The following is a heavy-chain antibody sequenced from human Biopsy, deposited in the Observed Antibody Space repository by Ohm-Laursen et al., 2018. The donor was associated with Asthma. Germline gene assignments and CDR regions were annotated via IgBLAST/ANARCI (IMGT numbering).Heavy chain of an antibody. D-gene: IGHD3-16*01. CDR3: ARKLRSLGAFDY. J-gene: IGHJ4*02. Sequence: SDTLSLTWAVYGGSFSNYYWTWIRQPPGKGLEWIGEINHRGSTNYNPSLKSRVTLSVDTSKNQFSLQLKSVTAADTAVYFCARKLRSLGAFDYWGQGTLVTVSS. CDR2: INHRGST. V-gene: IGHV4-34*01. CDR1: GGSFSNYY.